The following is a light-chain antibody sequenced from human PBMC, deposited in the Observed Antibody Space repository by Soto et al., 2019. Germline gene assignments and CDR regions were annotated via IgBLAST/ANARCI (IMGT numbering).Light chain of an antibody. Sequence: IVLTQSPGTLSLSPGERASLSCRASQSVRSTYLAWYQQKPGQAPRLLIYDASSRATDIPDRFTGSGSGTDFTLTISRLEPEDFAVYYCQHYGTSLWTFGQGTKVDIK. J-gene: IGKJ1*01. CDR3: QHYGTSLWT. V-gene: IGKV3-20*01. CDR1: QSVRSTY. CDR2: DAS.